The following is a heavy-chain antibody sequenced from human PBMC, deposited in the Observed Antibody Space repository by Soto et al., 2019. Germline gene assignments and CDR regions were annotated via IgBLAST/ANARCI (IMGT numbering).Heavy chain of an antibody. CDR3: AKTANGWFSAFDI. CDR1: GFTFSSYA. CDR2: ISGSGGTT. Sequence: PGGSLRLCCAASGFTFSSYAMSWVRQAPGKGLEWVSAISGSGGTTYYADSVKGRFTFSRDNSKNTLYLQMNSLRAEDTAVYYCAKTANGWFSAFDIWGQGTMVTVSS. J-gene: IGHJ3*02. V-gene: IGHV3-23*01. D-gene: IGHD6-19*01.